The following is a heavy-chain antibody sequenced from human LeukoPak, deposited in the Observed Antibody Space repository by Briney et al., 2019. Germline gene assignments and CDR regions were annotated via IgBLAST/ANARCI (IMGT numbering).Heavy chain of an antibody. Sequence: ASVKVSCKASGYTFTSYDINWVRQATGQGLEWMGWMNPDTGNTGYAQKFQGRVTMTRNTSISTAYMELSSLRSEDTAVYYCARGRLEQQLAWYYYYMDVWGRGTTVTVSS. D-gene: IGHD6-13*01. CDR3: ARGRLEQQLAWYYYYMDV. CDR1: GYTFTSYD. CDR2: MNPDTGNT. J-gene: IGHJ6*03. V-gene: IGHV1-8*01.